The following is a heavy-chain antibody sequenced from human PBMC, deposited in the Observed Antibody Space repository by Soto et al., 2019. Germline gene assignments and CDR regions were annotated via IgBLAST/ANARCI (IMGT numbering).Heavy chain of an antibody. V-gene: IGHV1-2*02. J-gene: IGHJ4*02. CDR2: INPNSGGT. CDR3: ARDYTPVTIFGVVILYYFDY. CDR1: GGTFSSYA. Sequence: ASVKVSCKASGGTFSSYAIRWVRQAPGQGLEWMGWINPNSGGTNYAQKFQGRVTMTRDTSISTAYMELSRLRSDDTAVYYCARDYTPVTIFGVVILYYFDYWGQGTLVTVSS. D-gene: IGHD3-3*01.